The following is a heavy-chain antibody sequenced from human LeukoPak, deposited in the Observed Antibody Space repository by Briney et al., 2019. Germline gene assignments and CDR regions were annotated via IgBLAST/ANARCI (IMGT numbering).Heavy chain of an antibody. CDR3: ARGPVYDSSGYYYDSWFDP. J-gene: IGHJ5*02. CDR1: GYTFTSYY. Sequence: ASVKVSCKASGYTFTSYYMHWVRQAPGQGLEWMGIINPSGGSTSYAQKFQGRATMTRDTSTSTVYMELSSLRSEGTAVYYCARGPVYDSSGYYYDSWFDPWGQGTLVTVSS. V-gene: IGHV1-46*01. D-gene: IGHD3-22*01. CDR2: INPSGGST.